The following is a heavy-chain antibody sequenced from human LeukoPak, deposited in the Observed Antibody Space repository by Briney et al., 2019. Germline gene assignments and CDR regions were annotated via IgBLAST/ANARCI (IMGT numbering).Heavy chain of an antibody. V-gene: IGHV3-30*02. D-gene: IGHD2-2*01. J-gene: IGHJ4*02. CDR2: IRYDGSNK. Sequence: QPGGSLRLSCAASGFTFSSYGMHWVRQAPGKGLEWVAFIRYDGSNKYYADSVKGRFTISRDNSKNTLYLQMNSLRAEDTAVYYCAKQVRADGGAGDYFDYWGQGTLVTVSS. CDR1: GFTFSSYG. CDR3: AKQVRADGGAGDYFDY.